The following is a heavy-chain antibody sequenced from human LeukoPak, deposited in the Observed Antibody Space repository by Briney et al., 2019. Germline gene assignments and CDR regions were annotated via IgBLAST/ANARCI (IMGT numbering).Heavy chain of an antibody. CDR3: ASYASGYNWLKV. CDR1: GHTFTNYY. J-gene: IGHJ5*02. V-gene: IGHV1-2*02. CDR2: IHPNTGAT. D-gene: IGHD2-2*01. Sequence: ASVKVSCKSSGHTFTNYYLHWVRQAPGQVLEWLGWIHPNTGATNYAQKFQGRVTVTRDTSISTTYVELSRLTSADTAVYYCASYASGYNWLKVWGQGTLVTVSS.